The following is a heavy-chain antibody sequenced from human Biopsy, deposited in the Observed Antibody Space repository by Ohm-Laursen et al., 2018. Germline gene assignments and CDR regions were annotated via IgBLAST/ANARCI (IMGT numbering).Heavy chain of an antibody. CDR3: ARATNSTGWPYYYFYGMDV. CDR2: IYYDGIT. D-gene: IGHD2/OR15-2a*01. J-gene: IGHJ6*02. Sequence: PGTLSLTCAVSGYSVTNDYYWGWIRQPPGKGLEWIGNIYYDGITYYNPSLKSRVAMSVDTSKNQFSLGLTSVTAADTAVYYCARATNSTGWPYYYFYGMDVWGQGTTVTVSS. V-gene: IGHV4-38-2*01. CDR1: GYSVTNDYY.